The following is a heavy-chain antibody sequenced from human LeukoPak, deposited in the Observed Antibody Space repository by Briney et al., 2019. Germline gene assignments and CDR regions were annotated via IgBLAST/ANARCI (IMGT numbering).Heavy chain of an antibody. D-gene: IGHD6-19*01. CDR3: ARDRYSSGWFGY. Sequence: QPGGSLRLSCAASGFTFSNSWMHWVRQATGKGLVWVSRINSDGRSTVYADSVKGRFTISRDNAKNTLYLQMNSLRDEDTAVYYCARDRYSSGWFGYWGQGTLVTVSS. CDR2: INSDGRST. V-gene: IGHV3-74*01. J-gene: IGHJ4*02. CDR1: GFTFSNSW.